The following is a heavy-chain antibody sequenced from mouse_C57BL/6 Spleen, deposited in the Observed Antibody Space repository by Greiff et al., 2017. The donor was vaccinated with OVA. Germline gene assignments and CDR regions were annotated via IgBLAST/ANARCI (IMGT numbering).Heavy chain of an antibody. CDR1: GYAFSSSW. CDR2: IYPGDGDT. CDR3: AREEDGYSHFDY. Sequence: QVQLQQSGPELVKPGASVKISCKASGYAFSSSWMNWVKQRPGKGLEWIGRIYPGDGDTNYNGKFKGKATLTADKSSSTAYMQLSSLTSEDSAVYFCAREEDGYSHFDYWGQGTTLTVSS. D-gene: IGHD2-3*01. J-gene: IGHJ2*01. V-gene: IGHV1-82*01.